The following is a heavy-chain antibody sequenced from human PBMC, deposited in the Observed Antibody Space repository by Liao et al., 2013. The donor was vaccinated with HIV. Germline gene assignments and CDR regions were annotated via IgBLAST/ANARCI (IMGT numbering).Heavy chain of an antibody. Sequence: QVQLQESGPGLVKPSETLSLTCTVSGGSISSYYWTWIRQSAGRGLEWIGRIYTSGSTSYNPSLKSRVTMSVDTSKNQFSLKLSSVTAADTAVYYCASHTSYYDSSGYLKAYFQHWGQGTLVTVSS. V-gene: IGHV4-4*07. CDR2: IYTSGST. CDR3: ASHTSYYDSSGYLKAYFQH. CDR1: GGSISSYY. J-gene: IGHJ1*01. D-gene: IGHD3-22*01.